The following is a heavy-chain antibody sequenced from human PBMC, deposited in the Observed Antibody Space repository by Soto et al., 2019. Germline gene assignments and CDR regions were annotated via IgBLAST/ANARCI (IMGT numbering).Heavy chain of an antibody. CDR3: ARGYCSGGNCYSGMDV. Sequence: GASVKVSCKASGGTFSTHAIIWVRQAPGHGLEWMGGIIPISGTTYYTQKFQGRVTITADEPTSTAFMELSSLKSDDTAVFYCARGYCSGGNCYSGMDVWGQGTTVTVSS. CDR1: GGTFSTHA. CDR2: IIPISGTT. V-gene: IGHV1-69*13. J-gene: IGHJ6*02. D-gene: IGHD2-15*01.